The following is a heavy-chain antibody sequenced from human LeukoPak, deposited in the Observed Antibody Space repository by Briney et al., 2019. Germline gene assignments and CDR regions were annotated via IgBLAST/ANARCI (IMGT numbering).Heavy chain of an antibody. J-gene: IGHJ6*03. V-gene: IGHV1-2*02. D-gene: IGHD6-19*01. Sequence: ASVKVSCKASGYTFTGYYMHWVRQAPGQGLEWMGWINPNSGGTNYAQKFQGRVTMTRDTSISTAYMELSRLRSDDTAVYYCVSNQYSSGWYDWYYYYYYMDVWGKGTTVTVSS. CDR1: GYTFTGYY. CDR3: VSNQYSSGWYDWYYYYYYMDV. CDR2: INPNSGGT.